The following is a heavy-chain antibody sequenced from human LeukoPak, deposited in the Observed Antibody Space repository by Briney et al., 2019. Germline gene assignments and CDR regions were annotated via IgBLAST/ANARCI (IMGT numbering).Heavy chain of an antibody. D-gene: IGHD3-10*01. CDR2: ISWNSGSGSI. J-gene: IGHJ4*02. CDR1: GFTFDDCA. CDR3: AKGVGSGSYYRVTLNPYFDY. V-gene: IGHV3-9*01. Sequence: PGGSLRLSCAASGFTFDDCAMHWVRQAPGKGLEWVSGISWNSGSGSIGYADSVTGRFTTSRDNAKNSLYLQMNSLRAEDTALYYCAKGVGSGSYYRVTLNPYFDYWGQGTLVTVSS.